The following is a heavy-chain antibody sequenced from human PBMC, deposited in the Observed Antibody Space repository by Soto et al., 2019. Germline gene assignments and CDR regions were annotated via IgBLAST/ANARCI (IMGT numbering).Heavy chain of an antibody. CDR1: GESFSGYY. CDR2: INHSGST. Sequence: SETLSLTCAVYGESFSGYYWSWIRQPPGKGLEWIGEINHSGSTNYNPSLKSRVTISVDTSKNQFSLKLSSVTAADTAVYYCATSYCSSSSCYVFLDYWGQGTLVTVSS. J-gene: IGHJ4*02. D-gene: IGHD2-2*01. CDR3: ATSYCSSSSCYVFLDY. V-gene: IGHV4-34*01.